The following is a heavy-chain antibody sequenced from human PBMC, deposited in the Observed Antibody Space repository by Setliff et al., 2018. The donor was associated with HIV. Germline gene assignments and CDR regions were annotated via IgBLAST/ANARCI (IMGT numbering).Heavy chain of an antibody. V-gene: IGHV3-33*01. CDR1: GFTFSNYA. J-gene: IGHJ4*02. CDR2: IWYDGSNQ. Sequence: GGSLRLSCAASGFTFSNYAMHWVRQAPGKGLEWVAVIWYDGSNQNYADSVKGRLTISRDNYNNTLYLQMNSLTHEDTAVYHCARYSSSWHTFDYWGQGALVTVSS. D-gene: IGHD6-13*01. CDR3: ARYSSSWHTFDY.